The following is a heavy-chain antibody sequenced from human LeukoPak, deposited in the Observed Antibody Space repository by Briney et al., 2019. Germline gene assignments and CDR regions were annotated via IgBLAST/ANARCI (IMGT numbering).Heavy chain of an antibody. V-gene: IGHV4-4*07. CDR1: GGSISGYT. Sequence: SETLFLTRTVSGGSISGYTWSWIRQPAGKGLGWIGRIYASGSTNYNPSLQGRVTMSVDTSRGQFFLMVHSVTAADTAVYYCARGVVGATAFAYWGQGTVVTASS. D-gene: IGHD1-26*01. CDR2: IYASGST. J-gene: IGHJ4*02. CDR3: ARGVVGATAFAY.